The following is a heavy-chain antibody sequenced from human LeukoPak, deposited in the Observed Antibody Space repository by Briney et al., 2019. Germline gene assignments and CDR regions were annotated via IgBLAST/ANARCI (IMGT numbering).Heavy chain of an antibody. CDR1: GSIFSNYG. J-gene: IGHJ4*02. V-gene: IGHV3-33*08. D-gene: IGHD6-6*01. CDR2: IFYDGSNK. CDR3: AVSARVEGVWHYFNY. Sequence: PGGSLRLSCAASGSIFSNYGMHWVRQAPGKGLEWVAVIFYDGSNKYYADSVKGRFTISRDNSKNTLFLQMNSLRAEDTAVYYCAVSARVEGVWHYFNYWGQGTLVTVSS.